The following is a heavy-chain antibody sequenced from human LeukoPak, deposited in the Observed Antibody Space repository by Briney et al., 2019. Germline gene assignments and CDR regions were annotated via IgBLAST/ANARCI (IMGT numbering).Heavy chain of an antibody. CDR1: GFTFSSYW. D-gene: IGHD3-9*01. CDR3: TRDRMDYDVSTGLHHYYMDV. Sequence: GGSLRLSCVASGFTFSSYWMHWVRQVPRKGLVWVSRINGDGRNINYADSVRGRFTISRDNAKNTLYLQMNTLRVEDTAVYYCTRDRMDYDVSTGLHHYYMDVWGQGTTVTVSS. J-gene: IGHJ6*02. V-gene: IGHV3-74*01. CDR2: INGDGRNI.